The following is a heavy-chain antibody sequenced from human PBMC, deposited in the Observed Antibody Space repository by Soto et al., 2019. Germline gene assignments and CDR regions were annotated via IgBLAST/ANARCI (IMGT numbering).Heavy chain of an antibody. CDR3: AHRGYGNYPRDYWFHP. V-gene: IGHV2-5*01. CDR2: IYWNDDE. D-gene: IGHD4-17*01. CDR1: GFSLSTAGRG. Sequence: SGPTLVNPTQTLTLTCSFSGFSLSTAGRGVGWIRQPPGKALEWLAVIYWNDDERYSPSLKNRVSITKDTNKNQVVLTMTNVDPVDTATYYCAHRGYGNYPRDYWFHPCGQ. J-gene: IGHJ5*02.